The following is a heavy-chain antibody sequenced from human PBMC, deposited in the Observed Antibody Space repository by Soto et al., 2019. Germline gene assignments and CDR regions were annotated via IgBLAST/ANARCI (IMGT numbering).Heavy chain of an antibody. CDR3: AHRQRTVYFDY. CDR1: AFSLSTGGVG. V-gene: IGHV2-5*02. J-gene: IGHJ4*02. Sequence: SGPTLVNPTQTLTLTCTFSAFSLSTGGVGVGWIRQPPGKALEWLALIYWDDDKRYSPSLRSRLTITKDTSKNQVVLTMTNMDPVDTATYYCAHRQRTVYFDYWGQGTLVTVSS. D-gene: IGHD4-17*01. CDR2: IYWDDDK.